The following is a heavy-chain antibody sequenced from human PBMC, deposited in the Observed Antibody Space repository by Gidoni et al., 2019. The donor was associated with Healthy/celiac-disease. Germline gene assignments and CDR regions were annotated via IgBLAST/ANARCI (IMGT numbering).Heavy chain of an antibody. D-gene: IGHD4-17*01. Sequence: QVQLLQSGAEVKKPGSSVKVSCKASGGTFSSYAISWVRQAPGQGLEWMGGIIPIFGTANYAQKFQGRVTITADKSTSTAYMELSSLRSEDTAVYYCARESLGGDYSGQADYWGQGTLVTVSS. CDR1: GGTFSSYA. CDR3: ARESLGGDYSGQADY. J-gene: IGHJ4*02. V-gene: IGHV1-69*06. CDR2: IIPIFGTA.